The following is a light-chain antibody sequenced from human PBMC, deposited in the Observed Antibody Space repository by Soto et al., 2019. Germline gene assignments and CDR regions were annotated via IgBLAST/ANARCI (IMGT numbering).Light chain of an antibody. CDR3: QQRNSWPRST. V-gene: IGKV3-11*01. CDR2: DIS. J-gene: IGKJ2*02. CDR1: QSVPSY. Sequence: EIVLTQSPATLSLSPGERATLSCRASQSVPSYLAWYQQKPGQAPRLLIYDISNRSTGIPARFSGSGSGTDFTLTISSLEPEDSAIYYCQQRNSWPRSTFGQGTKLQIK.